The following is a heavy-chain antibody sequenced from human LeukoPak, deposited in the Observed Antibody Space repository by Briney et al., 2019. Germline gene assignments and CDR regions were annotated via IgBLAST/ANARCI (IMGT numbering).Heavy chain of an antibody. J-gene: IGHJ4*02. Sequence: GGSLRLSCAASGFTFSNFLMTWVRQAPGKGPEWVSAISGSGGDTYYADSVKGRFTISRDNSKNTLYLQMNSLRTEDTAVYYCVRDGGGGYNQIDYWGQGTLVTVSS. CDR1: GFTFSNFL. V-gene: IGHV3-23*01. CDR2: ISGSGGDT. D-gene: IGHD5-24*01. CDR3: VRDGGGGYNQIDY.